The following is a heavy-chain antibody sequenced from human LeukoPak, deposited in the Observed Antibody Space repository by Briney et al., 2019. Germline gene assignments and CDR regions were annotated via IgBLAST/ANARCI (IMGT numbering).Heavy chain of an antibody. CDR3: ASGRQLGY. J-gene: IGHJ4*02. Sequence: AGGSLRLSCAASGFTFSSYGMHWVRQAPGKGLEWVAVIWYDGSNKYYADSVKGRFTVSRDNARNSLYLQMNSLRAEDTAVYYCASGRQLGYWGQGTLVTVSS. V-gene: IGHV3-33*03. CDR2: IWYDGSNK. CDR1: GFTFSSYG. D-gene: IGHD6-13*01.